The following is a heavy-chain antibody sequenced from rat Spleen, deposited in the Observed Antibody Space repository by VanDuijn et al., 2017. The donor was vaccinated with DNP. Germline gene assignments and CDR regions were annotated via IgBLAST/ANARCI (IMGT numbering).Heavy chain of an antibody. CDR1: GFTFSNYW. CDR3: ATHSFTSGITTAFGS. Sequence: EVQLVETGGGLVQPGGSLKLSCVASGFTFSNYWMYWIRQAPKKGLEWVATISYDGSRTYYRDSVKGRFTISRDNAENTLFLQMDSLRSEDTATYYCATHSFTSGITTAFGSWGQGTLVTVSS. CDR2: ISYDGSRT. J-gene: IGHJ3*01. V-gene: IGHV5-29*01. D-gene: IGHD1-11*01.